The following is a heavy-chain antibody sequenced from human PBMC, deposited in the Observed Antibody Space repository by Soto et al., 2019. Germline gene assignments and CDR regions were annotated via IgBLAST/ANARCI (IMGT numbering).Heavy chain of an antibody. CDR2: IYYSGST. CDR3: ARGVTGYCISTSCYGDFDY. D-gene: IGHD2-2*01. CDR1: GGSISSYY. J-gene: IGHJ4*02. Sequence: SSETLSLTCTGSGGSISSYYWSWIRQPPGKGLEWIGYIYYSGSTNYNPSLKSRVTISVDTSKNQFSLKLSSVTAADTAVYYCARGVTGYCISTSCYGDFDYWGQGTLVTVSS. V-gene: IGHV4-59*01.